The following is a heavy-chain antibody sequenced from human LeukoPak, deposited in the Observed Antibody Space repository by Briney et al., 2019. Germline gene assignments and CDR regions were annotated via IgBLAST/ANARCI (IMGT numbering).Heavy chain of an antibody. CDR3: ARSLWFGDELGY. J-gene: IGHJ4*02. Sequence: PSQTLSLTCTVPGGSISSGDYYWSWIRQPPGKGLEWIGYIYYSGSTYYNPSLKSRVTISVDTSKNQFSLKLSSVTAADTAVYYCARSLWFGDELGYWGQGTLVTVSS. CDR1: GGSISSGDYY. D-gene: IGHD3-10*01. CDR2: IYYSGST. V-gene: IGHV4-30-4*01.